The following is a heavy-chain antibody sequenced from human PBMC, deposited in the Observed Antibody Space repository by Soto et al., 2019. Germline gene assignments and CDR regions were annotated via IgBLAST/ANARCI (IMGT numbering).Heavy chain of an antibody. V-gene: IGHV3-20*04. CDR1: EFTFDDYG. D-gene: IGHD3-3*01. CDR3: ASGLYDFWSGPDAFDI. CDR2: INWNGGST. J-gene: IGHJ3*02. Sequence: PLRHSCTASEFTFDDYGRSWVRQNPFKWLEWFSGINWNGGSTGYADSVKGRFTISRDNAKNSLYLQMNSLRAEDTALYYCASGLYDFWSGPDAFDIWGQGTMVTVSS.